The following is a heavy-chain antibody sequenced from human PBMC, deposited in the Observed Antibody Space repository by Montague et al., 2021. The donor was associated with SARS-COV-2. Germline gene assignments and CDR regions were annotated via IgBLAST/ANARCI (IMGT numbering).Heavy chain of an antibody. CDR3: ARVVSNYYGMDV. J-gene: IGHJ6*02. D-gene: IGHD2-21*01. V-gene: IGHV3-33*01. Sequence: SLRLSCAASGFTFSSYGMHWVRQAPGKGLEWVAVIWYDGSNKYYXXSLKGRFTISRDNSKNTLYLQMNSLRAEDTAVYYCARVVSNYYGMDVWGQGTTVTVSS. CDR1: GFTFSSYG. CDR2: IWYDGSNK.